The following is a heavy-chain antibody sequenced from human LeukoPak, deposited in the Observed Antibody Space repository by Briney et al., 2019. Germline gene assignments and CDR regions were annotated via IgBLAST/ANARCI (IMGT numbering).Heavy chain of an antibody. D-gene: IGHD3-22*01. Sequence: WASVKVSCKASEYIFTDYYIHWVRQAPGQGLELMGWINPNSGVTDYAQRFQGRVTMTRDTSITTAYMELNRLTSDDTAVYYCAGPSDSGGYYYDYWGQGTLVTVSS. J-gene: IGHJ4*02. CDR2: INPNSGVT. V-gene: IGHV1-2*02. CDR3: AGPSDSGGYYYDY. CDR1: EYIFTDYY.